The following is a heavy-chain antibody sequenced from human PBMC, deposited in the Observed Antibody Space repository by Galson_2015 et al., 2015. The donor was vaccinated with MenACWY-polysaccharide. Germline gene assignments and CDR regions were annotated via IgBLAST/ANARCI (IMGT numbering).Heavy chain of an antibody. CDR1: GASFSNYY. CDR3: ARPGYCSSTICTGHMDV. CDR2: IDFRGKT. V-gene: IGHV4-34*01. J-gene: IGHJ6*02. D-gene: IGHD2-2*01. Sequence: SETLSLTCAVYGASFSNYYWNWIRQAPGEGLEWIGEIDFRGKTRYNPSLKSRVTISVDPSKNQFSLHVRSVTAADTAVYFCARPGYCSSTICTGHMDVWGQGTTVTVSS.